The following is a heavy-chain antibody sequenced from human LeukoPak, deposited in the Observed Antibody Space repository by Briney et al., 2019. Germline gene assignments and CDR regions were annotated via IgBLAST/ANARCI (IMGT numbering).Heavy chain of an antibody. CDR2: INHSGST. CDR3: ARGTSGYLNWFDP. D-gene: IGHD3-22*01. Sequence: PSETLSLTCAVYGGSFSGYYWSWIRQPPGKGLEWIGEINHSGSTYYNPSLKSRVTISVDRSKNQFSLKLSSVTAADTAVYYCARGTSGYLNWFDPWGQGTLVTVSS. J-gene: IGHJ5*02. V-gene: IGHV4-34*01. CDR1: GGSFSGYY.